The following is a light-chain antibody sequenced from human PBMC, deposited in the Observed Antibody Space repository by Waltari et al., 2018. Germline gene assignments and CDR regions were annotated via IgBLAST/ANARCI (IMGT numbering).Light chain of an antibody. CDR1: SRDVGTYDY. V-gene: IGLV2-14*03. CDR2: DVT. Sequence: QSALTQPASVSGSPGQSITISCTGTSRDVGTYDYVSWYQQHSGKAPQLMLYDVTKRPSGIGMRFSGAKSGNTASLTISGLQAEDEADYYCSSYTTSSTVYVFGTGTKVTVL. J-gene: IGLJ1*01. CDR3: SSYTTSSTVYV.